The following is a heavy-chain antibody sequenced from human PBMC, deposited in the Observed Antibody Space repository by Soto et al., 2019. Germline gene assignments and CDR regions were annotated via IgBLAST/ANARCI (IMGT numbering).Heavy chain of an antibody. D-gene: IGHD1-26*01. CDR2: IYYSGST. V-gene: IGHV4-39*01. CDR3: ARRREGGWFDP. CDR1: GGSISSSSYY. Sequence: SETLSLTCTVSGGSISSSSYYWGWIRQPPGKGLEWIGSIYYSGSTYYNPSLKSRVTISVDTSKNQFSLKLSSVTAADTAVYYCARRREGGWFDPWGQGTLVTVSS. J-gene: IGHJ5*02.